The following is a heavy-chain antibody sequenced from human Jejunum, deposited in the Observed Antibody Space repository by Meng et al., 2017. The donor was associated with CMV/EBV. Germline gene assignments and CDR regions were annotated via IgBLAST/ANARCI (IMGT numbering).Heavy chain of an antibody. Sequence: SDYGMHWVRQAPGKRLEWVGGISLEGRNGYYTDSVEGRFTISRDESKSTLFLQMNNLRPEDTALYYCARASGGTMVVLVTTGFDYWGQGTVVTVSS. CDR2: ISLEGRNG. J-gene: IGHJ4*02. CDR3: ARASGGTMVVLVTTGFDY. D-gene: IGHD1-1*01. V-gene: IGHV3-30*04. CDR1: SDYG.